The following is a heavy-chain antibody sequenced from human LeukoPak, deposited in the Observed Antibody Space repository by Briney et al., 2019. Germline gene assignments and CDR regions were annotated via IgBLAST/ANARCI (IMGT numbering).Heavy chain of an antibody. CDR2: IYSSGSA. CDR3: TRMGGYSGYATH. Sequence: SETLSLTCTVSGGSISPYYWSWIRQPPGKGLEWIGYIYSSGSANYNPSLKSRVTISVDTSKNQFSLKLSSVTAADTAVYYCTRMGGYSGYATHWGQGTLVTVSS. D-gene: IGHD5-12*01. J-gene: IGHJ4*02. V-gene: IGHV4-59*08. CDR1: GGSISPYY.